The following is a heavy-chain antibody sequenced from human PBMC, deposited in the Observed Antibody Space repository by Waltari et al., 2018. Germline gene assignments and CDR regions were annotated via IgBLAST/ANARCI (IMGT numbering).Heavy chain of an antibody. J-gene: IGHJ3*02. CDR1: GYSISGGYN. CDR2: NYYSRVS. D-gene: IGHD3-10*01. CDR3: ARDRHYYFESYLGGRDSCDI. V-gene: IGHV4-38-2*02. Sequence: QVQLQESGAGLAKPSETLSLTCVASGYSISGGYNWGWIRQPPGKGLEWIGSNYYSRVSYYKPSLKRLAIISIDTSKNQISLNLTSVTAADTAIYYCARDRHYYFESYLGGRDSCDIWGQGKMVTVSS.